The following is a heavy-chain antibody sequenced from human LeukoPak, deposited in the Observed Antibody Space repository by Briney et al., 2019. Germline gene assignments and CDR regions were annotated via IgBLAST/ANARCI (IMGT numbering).Heavy chain of an antibody. D-gene: IGHD5-18*01. Sequence: PGGSLRLSCSASGFTFGDYAIGWVRQVPGKGLEWVANIKQDGSETYYVDSVKGRFTISRDNAKNSLYLQMNSLRDEDTAVYYCARGGSGYSYGKIDSWGQGILVTVSS. CDR2: IKQDGSET. CDR1: GFTFGDYA. CDR3: ARGGSGYSYGKIDS. J-gene: IGHJ4*02. V-gene: IGHV3-7*01.